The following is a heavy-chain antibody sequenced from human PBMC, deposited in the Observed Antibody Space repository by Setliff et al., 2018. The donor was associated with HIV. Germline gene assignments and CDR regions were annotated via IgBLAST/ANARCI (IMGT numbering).Heavy chain of an antibody. CDR2: IYYGGNT. Sequence: SETLSLTCTVSGGSISSYSWSWIRQSPGKGLEWIGNIYYGGNTNYNPSFKSRVTISVDTSKNQFSLRVNSVTAADTAVYYCARSLVPSGYYYGRHAFDIWGQGTKVTVSS. CDR3: ARSLVPSGYYYGRHAFDI. J-gene: IGHJ3*02. V-gene: IGHV4-59*08. CDR1: GGSISSYS. D-gene: IGHD3-22*01.